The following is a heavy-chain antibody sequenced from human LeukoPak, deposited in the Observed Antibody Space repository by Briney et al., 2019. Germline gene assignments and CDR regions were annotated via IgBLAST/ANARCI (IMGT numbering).Heavy chain of an antibody. CDR2: INHSGST. J-gene: IGHJ6*03. CDR3: ARHSDPYDYVWGSYRDYYYMDV. CDR1: GGSFSGYY. Sequence: IPSETLSPTCAVYGGSFSGYYWGWIRQPPGKGLEWIGEINHSGSTNYNPSLKSRVTMSADTYKNQFSLKLNSVNAADTAVYYCARHSDPYDYVWGSYRDYYYMDVWGKGTTVTISS. D-gene: IGHD3-16*02. V-gene: IGHV4-34*01.